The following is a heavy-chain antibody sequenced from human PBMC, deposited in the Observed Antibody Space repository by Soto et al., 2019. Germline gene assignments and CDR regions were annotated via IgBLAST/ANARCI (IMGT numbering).Heavy chain of an antibody. J-gene: IGHJ5*02. CDR2: IYYGGST. D-gene: IGHD3-10*01. Sequence: PSETLSLTCTVSGGFISSNRYYWGWIRQPPGRGLEWIGSIYYGGSTYYNPSPKSRAIISVDTSQILLSLQLSSVTAADTAVYYCAAGDYYASGRYYNGWFDPWGQGTLVTVSS. V-gene: IGHV4-39*01. CDR1: GGFISSNRYY. CDR3: AAGDYYASGRYYNGWFDP.